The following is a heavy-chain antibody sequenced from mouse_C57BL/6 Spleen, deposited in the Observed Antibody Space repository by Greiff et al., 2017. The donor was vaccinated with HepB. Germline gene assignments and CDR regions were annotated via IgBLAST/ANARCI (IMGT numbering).Heavy chain of an antibody. J-gene: IGHJ1*03. D-gene: IGHD2-2*01. CDR3: ARAEVGYYRYFDV. CDR2: INPSNGGT. V-gene: IGHV1-53*01. Sequence: QVQLQQPGTELVKPGASVKLSCKASGYNFTSYWMHWVKQRPGQGLEWIGNINPSNGGTNYNEKFKSKATLTVDKSSSTAYMQLSSLTSEDSAVYYCARAEVGYYRYFDVWGTGPTVTVSS. CDR1: GYNFTSYW.